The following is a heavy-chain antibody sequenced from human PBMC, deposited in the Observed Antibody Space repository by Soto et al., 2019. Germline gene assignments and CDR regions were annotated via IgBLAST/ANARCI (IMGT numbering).Heavy chain of an antibody. D-gene: IGHD4-17*01. CDR1: GFTFSSYA. CDR2: ISYDGSNK. CDR3: ARDLTTVTTFFDY. V-gene: IGHV3-30-3*01. Sequence: QVQLVESGGGVVQPGRSLRLSCAASGFTFSSYAMHWVRQAPGKGLEWVAVISYDGSNKYYADSVKGRFTISRDNSKNTLYLQMNGLRAEDTAVYYCARDLTTVTTFFDYWGQGTLVTVSS. J-gene: IGHJ4*02.